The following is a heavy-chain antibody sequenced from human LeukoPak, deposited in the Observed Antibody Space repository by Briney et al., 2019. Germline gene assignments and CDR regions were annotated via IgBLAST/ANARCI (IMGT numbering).Heavy chain of an antibody. J-gene: IGHJ4*02. CDR1: GYTFTGYY. Sequence: ASVKVSCKASGYTFTGYYIHWVRQAPGQGLEWMGWINPHSGGTNYAQKFQGGVTMTRDTSITTAYMELSSLRSDDTAVYYCARDLSPMIVRNDYFDYWGQGTLVTVSS. CDR2: INPHSGGT. V-gene: IGHV1-2*02. CDR3: ARDLSPMIVRNDYFDY. D-gene: IGHD3-22*01.